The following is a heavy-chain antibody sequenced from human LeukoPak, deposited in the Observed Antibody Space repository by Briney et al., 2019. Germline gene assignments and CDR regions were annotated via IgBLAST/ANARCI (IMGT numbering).Heavy chain of an antibody. D-gene: IGHD3-22*01. CDR3: ARAPAEIGGYYPEYFRH. V-gene: IGHV3-74*01. Sequence: GGSLRLSCAASGFTFSRYWMHWVRQAPGKGLVWVSRIKSDGSTNYADSVKGRFTISRDNAKNTVSLQMNSLRAGDTGVYYCARAPAEIGGYYPEYFRHWGQGTLVTVSS. J-gene: IGHJ1*01. CDR2: IKSDGST. CDR1: GFTFSRYW.